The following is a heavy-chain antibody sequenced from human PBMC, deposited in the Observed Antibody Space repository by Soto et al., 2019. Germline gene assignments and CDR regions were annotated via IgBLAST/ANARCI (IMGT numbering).Heavy chain of an antibody. CDR1: GYTFTGYY. CDR3: GGGGGSMVRGVIDAFDI. CDR2: INPNSGGT. V-gene: IGHV1-2*04. J-gene: IGHJ3*02. Sequence: QVQLVQSGAEVKKPGASVKVSCKASGYTFTGYYMHWVRQAPGQGLEWMGWINPNSGGTNYAQKFQGWVTMTRDTSLNTAYGEVGRVGYGDTAVYYLGGGGGSMVRGVIDAFDIWGQGTMVTVSS. D-gene: IGHD3-10*01.